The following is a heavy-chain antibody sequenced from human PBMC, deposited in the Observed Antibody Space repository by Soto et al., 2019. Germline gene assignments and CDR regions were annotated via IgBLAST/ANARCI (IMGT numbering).Heavy chain of an antibody. V-gene: IGHV4-4*02. D-gene: IGHD6-19*01. CDR2: IYHSGST. CDR3: ARGGVCRGWFNYYYYYGMDV. CDR1: GGSISSSNW. Sequence: SETLSLTCAVSGGSISSSNWWSWVRQPPGKGLEWIGEIYHSGSTNYNPSLKSRVTISVDKSKNQFSLKLSSVTAADTAVYYCARGGVCRGWFNYYYYYGMDVWGQGTTVTVSS. J-gene: IGHJ6*02.